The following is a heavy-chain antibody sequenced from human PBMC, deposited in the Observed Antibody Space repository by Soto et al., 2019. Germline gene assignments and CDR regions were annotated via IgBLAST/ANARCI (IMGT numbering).Heavy chain of an antibody. V-gene: IGHV3-7*01. CDR1: GFTFRSYW. CDR3: ARDIVVGGRSLNY. D-gene: IGHD2-15*01. Sequence: GGSLRLSCVASGFTFRSYWMTWVRQAPGKGLEWVANIKQDGSEEYYVDSVKGRFTISRDNAKNSLYLQMNSLRAEDTAVYYCARDIVVGGRSLNYWGRGTLVTVSS. J-gene: IGHJ4*02. CDR2: IKQDGSEE.